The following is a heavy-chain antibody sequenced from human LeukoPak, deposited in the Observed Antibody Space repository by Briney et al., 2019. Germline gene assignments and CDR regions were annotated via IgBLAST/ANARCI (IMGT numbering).Heavy chain of an antibody. D-gene: IGHD3-10*01. J-gene: IGHJ6*03. V-gene: IGHV4-59*01. CDR3: ARVEEGYGSGRRGNFYYYYMDV. Sequence: PSETLSLTCAVYGESLSASYRTWIRQPPGKGLEWIGYVHYSGSTNYNPSLKSRVTISVDTSKNQFSLKLSSVTTADTAVYYCARVEEGYGSGRRGNFYYYYMDVWGKGTTVTISS. CDR1: GESLSASY. CDR2: VHYSGST.